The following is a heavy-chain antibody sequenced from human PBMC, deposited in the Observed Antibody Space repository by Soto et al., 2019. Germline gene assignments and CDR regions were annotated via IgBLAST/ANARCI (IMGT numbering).Heavy chain of an antibody. Sequence: ASVNVSCKASGYTFTNYGIHWVRQAPGQRLEWMGLINSFNGNTKYSQKLQGRVTINRDTSASTAYMELSSLRSEDTAVYCCARYGYSSGWGPWYFHXWGRGTLLTVSX. CDR2: INSFNGNT. CDR1: GYTFTNYG. V-gene: IGHV1-3*01. D-gene: IGHD6-19*01. CDR3: ARYGYSSGWGPWYFHX. J-gene: IGHJ2*01.